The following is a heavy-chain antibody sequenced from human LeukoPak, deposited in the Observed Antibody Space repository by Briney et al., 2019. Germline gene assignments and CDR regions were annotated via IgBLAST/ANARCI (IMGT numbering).Heavy chain of an antibody. D-gene: IGHD6-13*01. Sequence: GGSLRLSCAASGFTFRTYSMNWVRQAPGKGLEWVSSISSTSSHIYYADSVKGRFTISRDNAKNSLYLQMNSLRAEDTALYYCARDVNGFSSTWYEYWGQGTLVTVSS. CDR1: GFTFRTYS. CDR2: ISSTSSHI. CDR3: ARDVNGFSSTWYEY. J-gene: IGHJ4*02. V-gene: IGHV3-21*01.